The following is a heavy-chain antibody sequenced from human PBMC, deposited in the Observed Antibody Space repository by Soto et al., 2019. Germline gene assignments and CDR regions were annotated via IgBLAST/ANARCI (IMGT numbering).Heavy chain of an antibody. D-gene: IGHD2-21*02. V-gene: IGHV4-34*09. CDR1: GGSFSGYY. CDR2: IYHSGST. CDR3: AREDDGGDSLDV. Sequence: SEILSLTCAVYGGSFSGYYWSWIRQPPGKGLEWIGYIYHSGSTLYNPSLKSRVTISVDTSKNQFSLHLSSVTAADTAVYFCAREDDGGDSLDVWGQGTTVTVSS. J-gene: IGHJ6*02.